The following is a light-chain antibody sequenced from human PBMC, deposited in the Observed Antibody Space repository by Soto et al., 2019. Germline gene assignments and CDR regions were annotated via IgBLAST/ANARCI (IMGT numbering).Light chain of an antibody. CDR1: SSDVGGYNY. J-gene: IGLJ1*01. CDR3: SSYTTTNPRQIV. V-gene: IGLV2-14*03. Sequence: QSVLTQPASVSGSPGQSITISCTGTSSDVGGYNYVSWYQHHPGKAPKLMIFDVSNRPSGVSNRFSGSKSGNTASLTISGLQPEEEADYYSSSYTTTNPRQIVSGTGTKLTVL. CDR2: DVS.